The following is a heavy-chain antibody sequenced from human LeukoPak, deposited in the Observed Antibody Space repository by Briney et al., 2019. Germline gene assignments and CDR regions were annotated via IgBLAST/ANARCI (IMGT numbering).Heavy chain of an antibody. Sequence: PSETLSLTCTVSGVSISSGTYYWSWIRQPAGKGLEWIGRIYTSGSTNYNPSLKSRVTISVDTSKNQFSLKLSSVTAADTAVYYCARESPGIAAAGPEGVDYWGQGTLVTVSS. CDR1: GVSISSGTYY. V-gene: IGHV4-61*02. J-gene: IGHJ4*02. CDR2: IYTSGST. D-gene: IGHD6-13*01. CDR3: ARESPGIAAAGPEGVDY.